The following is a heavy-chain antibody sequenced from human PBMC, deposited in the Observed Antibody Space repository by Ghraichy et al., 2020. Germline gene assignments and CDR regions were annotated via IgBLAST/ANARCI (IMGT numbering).Heavy chain of an antibody. J-gene: IGHJ4*02. Sequence: GGSLRLSCAASGFTFSSYAMSWVRQAPGKGLEWVSDISGSGGSTYYADSVKGRFTISRDNSKNTLYLQMNSLRAEDTAVYYCAKVHGIVLMVYAIRGYFDYWGQGTLVTVSS. CDR1: GFTFSSYA. CDR3: AKVHGIVLMVYAIRGYFDY. D-gene: IGHD2-8*01. CDR2: ISGSGGST. V-gene: IGHV3-23*01.